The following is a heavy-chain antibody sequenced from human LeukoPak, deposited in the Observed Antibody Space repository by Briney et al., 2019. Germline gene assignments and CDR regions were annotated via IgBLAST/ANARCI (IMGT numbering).Heavy chain of an antibody. CDR2: ISYSGST. D-gene: IGHD3-10*01. V-gene: IGHV4-59*12. J-gene: IGHJ5*02. Sequence: SETLSLTCTVSGGSISSYYWSWIRQPPGKGLEWIGYISYSGSTNYNPSLKSRVTISVDTSKNQFSLQLNSVTPEDTAVYYCARDIGAYYGSGSNWFDPWGQGTLVTVSS. CDR3: ARDIGAYYGSGSNWFDP. CDR1: GGSISSYY.